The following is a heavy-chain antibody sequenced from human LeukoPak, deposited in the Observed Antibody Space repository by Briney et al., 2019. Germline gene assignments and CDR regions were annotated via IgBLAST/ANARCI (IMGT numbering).Heavy chain of an antibody. J-gene: IGHJ3*02. CDR1: GDSVSSNSAA. V-gene: IGHV6-1*01. CDR2: TYYRSKWYN. CDR3: ARYSSSWSDAFDI. D-gene: IGHD6-13*01. Sequence: SQTFSRTCAISGDSVSSNSAALNWIRQSPSRRLEWLGRTYYRSKWYNVYAVSVKSRITINPDTSNNQFSLQLNSVTPEDTAVYYCARYSSSWSDAFDIWGQGTMVTVSS.